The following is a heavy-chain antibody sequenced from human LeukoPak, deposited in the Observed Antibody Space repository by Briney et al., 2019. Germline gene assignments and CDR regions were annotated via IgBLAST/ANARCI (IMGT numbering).Heavy chain of an antibody. V-gene: IGHV3-7*01. CDR1: GFTFSTFA. D-gene: IGHD2-15*01. Sequence: GGSLRLSCAASGFTFSTFAMIWVRQAPGKGLEWVANIKQDGSEKYYVDSVKGRFTISRDNAKNSLFLQMNSLRAEDTAVYYCARHLSSGGSCYFCAFEIWGQGTMLTVFS. CDR3: ARHLSSGGSCYFCAFEI. J-gene: IGHJ3*02. CDR2: IKQDGSEK.